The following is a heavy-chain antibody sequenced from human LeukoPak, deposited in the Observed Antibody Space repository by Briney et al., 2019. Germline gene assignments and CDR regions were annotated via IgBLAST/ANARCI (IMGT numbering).Heavy chain of an antibody. CDR2: ISGSGGTT. D-gene: IGHD5-18*01. Sequence: PGGSLRLSCADSGFTFSSYAMTWVRQAPGKGLEWVSAISGSGGTTYYADSVKGRFTISRDNSKNSLYLQMNSLRAEDTAVYYCARDKEKRGYSYGSFDYWGQGTLVTVSS. CDR1: GFTFSSYA. CDR3: ARDKEKRGYSYGSFDY. J-gene: IGHJ4*02. V-gene: IGHV3-23*01.